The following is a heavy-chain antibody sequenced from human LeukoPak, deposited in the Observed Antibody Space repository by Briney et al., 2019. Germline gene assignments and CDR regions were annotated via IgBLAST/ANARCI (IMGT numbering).Heavy chain of an antibody. CDR2: ISYDGSNK. Sequence: GGSLRLSCAASGFTFSSYAMHWVRQAPGKGLEWVAVISYDGSNKYYADSVKGRFTISRDYSKNTLYLQMNTLRAEDTAVYYCAKDHGWELDGSGEYYFYYCMDVWGKGTTVTIPS. V-gene: IGHV3-30*04. CDR3: AKDHGWELDGSGEYYFYYCMDV. J-gene: IGHJ6*03. CDR1: GFTFSSYA. D-gene: IGHD1-26*01.